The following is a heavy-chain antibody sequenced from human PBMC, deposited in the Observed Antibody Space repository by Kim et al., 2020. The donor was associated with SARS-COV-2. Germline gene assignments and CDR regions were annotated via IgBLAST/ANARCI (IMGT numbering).Heavy chain of an antibody. V-gene: IGHV3-33*01. Sequence: YYADSVKGRFTISRDNSKNTLYLQMNSLRAEDTAVYYCARDVGDTAMFDYWGQGTLVTVSS. D-gene: IGHD5-18*01. CDR3: ARDVGDTAMFDY. J-gene: IGHJ4*02.